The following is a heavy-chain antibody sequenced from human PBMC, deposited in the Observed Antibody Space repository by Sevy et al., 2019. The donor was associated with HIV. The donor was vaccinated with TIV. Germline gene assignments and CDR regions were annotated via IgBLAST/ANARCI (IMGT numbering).Heavy chain of an antibody. D-gene: IGHD1-7*01. J-gene: IGHJ3*02. Sequence: ASVKVSCKASGGTFSSYAISWVRQAPGQGLEWMGGIIPIFGTANYAQKFQGRVTITADESTSTAYMELSSLRSEDTAVYYCARDRRELCHAFDIWGQGTMVTVSS. CDR1: GGTFSSYA. V-gene: IGHV1-69*13. CDR2: IIPIFGTA. CDR3: ARDRRELCHAFDI.